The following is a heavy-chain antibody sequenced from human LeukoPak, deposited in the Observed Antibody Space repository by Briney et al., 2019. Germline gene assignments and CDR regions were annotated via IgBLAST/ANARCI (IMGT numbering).Heavy chain of an antibody. V-gene: IGHV4-61*01. J-gene: IGHJ3*01. CDR1: GDSVSSGSDY. CDR2: IYYSGST. Sequence: SETLSLPCSVSGDSVSSGSDYCSWIRQPPGKGLEWIGYIYYSGSTKYNPSLKSRVTISVDTSKNQLSLKLSSVTAADTAVYYCAVIVLSPAVAVAIITWGEGRMVTVSS. D-gene: IGHD2-2*01. CDR3: AVIVLSPAVAVAIIT.